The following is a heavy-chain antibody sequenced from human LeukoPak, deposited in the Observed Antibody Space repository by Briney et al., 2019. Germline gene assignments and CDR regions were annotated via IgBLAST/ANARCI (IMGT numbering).Heavy chain of an antibody. CDR3: ARDIATVVHQE. CDR1: GYTFTSYG. J-gene: IGHJ4*02. CDR2: ISGYSGNT. Sequence: APVKVSCKASGYTFTSYGISWVRQAPGQGLEWMGWISGYSGNTNYVQKFQGRVTMATGTSTSTVYMELRSLRSDDTAVYYCARDIATVVHQEWGQGTLVTVSS. V-gene: IGHV1-18*01. D-gene: IGHD2-2*01.